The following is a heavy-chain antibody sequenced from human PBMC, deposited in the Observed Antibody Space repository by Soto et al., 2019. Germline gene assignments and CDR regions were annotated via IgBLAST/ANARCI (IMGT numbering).Heavy chain of an antibody. Sequence: GASVKVSCKASGYTFTSYGISWVQEAPGQGLEWMGWISAYNGNTNYAQKLQGRVTMTTDTSTSTAYMELRSLRSDDTAVYYCARSTRIDDYGDYYFDYWGQGTLVTVSS. CDR1: GYTFTSYG. CDR2: ISAYNGNT. D-gene: IGHD4-17*01. J-gene: IGHJ4*02. V-gene: IGHV1-18*01. CDR3: ARSTRIDDYGDYYFDY.